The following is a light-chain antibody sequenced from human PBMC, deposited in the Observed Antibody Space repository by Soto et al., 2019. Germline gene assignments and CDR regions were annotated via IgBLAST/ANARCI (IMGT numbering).Light chain of an antibody. CDR2: DVN. V-gene: IGLV2-14*03. J-gene: IGLJ2*01. CDR3: TSWTTSTTLI. CDR1: SSDIGAYNF. Sequence: QSALTQPASVSGSPGQSITISCTGTSSDIGAYNFVSWYQQHPGKAPKLMLYDVNIRPSGVSNRCSCSKSGNTASLTISGRQAEDEADYYCTSWTTSTTLIFGGGTKLTVL.